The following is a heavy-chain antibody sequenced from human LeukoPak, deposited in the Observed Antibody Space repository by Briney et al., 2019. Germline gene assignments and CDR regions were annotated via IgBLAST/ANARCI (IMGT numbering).Heavy chain of an antibody. V-gene: IGHV1-69*05. CDR1: GYTFTSYY. CDR2: IIPIFGTA. J-gene: IGHJ4*02. CDR3: ARGGGWYEGDY. Sequence: GASVKVSCKASGYTFTSYYMHWVRQAPGQGLEWMGGIIPIFGTANYAQKFQGRVTITTDESTSTAYMELSSLRSEDTAVYYCARGGGWYEGDYWGQGTLVTVSS. D-gene: IGHD6-19*01.